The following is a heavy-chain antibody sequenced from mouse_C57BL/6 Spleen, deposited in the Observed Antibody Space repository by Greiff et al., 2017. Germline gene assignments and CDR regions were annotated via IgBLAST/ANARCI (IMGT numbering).Heavy chain of an antibody. CDR3: ASRYGSSYVYFDY. D-gene: IGHD1-1*01. V-gene: IGHV1-80*01. Sequence: VKVVESGAELVKPGASVKISCKASGYAFSSYWMNWVKQRPGKGLEWIGQIYPGDGDTNYNGKFKGKATLTADKSSSTAYMQLSSLTSEDSAVYFCASRYGSSYVYFDYWCQGTTRTVSS. J-gene: IGHJ2*01. CDR2: IYPGDGDT. CDR1: GYAFSSYW.